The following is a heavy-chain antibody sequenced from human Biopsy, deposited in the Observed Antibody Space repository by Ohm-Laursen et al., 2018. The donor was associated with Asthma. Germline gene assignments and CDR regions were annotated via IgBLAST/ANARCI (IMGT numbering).Heavy chain of an antibody. J-gene: IGHJ6*02. CDR3: ARVFENSEWGPFYHFGLDV. CDR2: ISSSGSTT. D-gene: IGHD5/OR15-5a*01. V-gene: IGHV3-11*01. Sequence: SLRLSCAASGFSFSDYYMTWIRQAPGKGLEWVSSISSSGSTTYPAESVKGRFAISRDNAQKSLFLQMGSLRAEDTAIYYCARVFENSEWGPFYHFGLDVWGQGTTVAVSS. CDR1: GFSFSDYY.